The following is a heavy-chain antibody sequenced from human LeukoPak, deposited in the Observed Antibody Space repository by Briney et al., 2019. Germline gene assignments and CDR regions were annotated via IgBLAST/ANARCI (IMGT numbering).Heavy chain of an antibody. CDR1: GFTFSSYE. J-gene: IGHJ4*02. CDR2: ISSSGSTI. D-gene: IGHD2-8*01. V-gene: IGHV3-48*03. CDR3: ARAELVYAIRYFDY. Sequence: GGSLRLSCAASGFTFSSYEMNWVRQAPGKGLEWVSYISSSGSTIYYADCVKGRFTISRDNAKNSLYLQMNGLRAEDTAVYYCARAELVYAIRYFDYWGQGTLVTVSS.